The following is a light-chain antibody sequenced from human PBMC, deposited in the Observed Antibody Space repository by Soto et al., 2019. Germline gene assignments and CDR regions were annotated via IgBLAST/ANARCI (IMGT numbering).Light chain of an antibody. V-gene: IGKV3-15*01. CDR3: QQYNNWPET. CDR1: QSVSSN. CDR2: GAS. Sequence: EIVMTQSPATLSVSPGERVTLSCRASQSVSSNLAWYQQKPGQAPRLLIYGASTRATGIPARFSGSGSGTEFTLTISSLQSEDFAVYYCQQYNNWPETSGQGTKVDIK. J-gene: IGKJ1*01.